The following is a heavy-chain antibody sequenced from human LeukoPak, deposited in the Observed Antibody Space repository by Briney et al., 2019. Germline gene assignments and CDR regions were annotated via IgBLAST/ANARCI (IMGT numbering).Heavy chain of an antibody. CDR2: IYTSGST. J-gene: IGHJ6*02. D-gene: IGHD6-19*01. Sequence: PSETLSLTCTVSGGSISSCSYYWSWIRQPAGKGLEWIGRIYTSGSTNYNPSLKSRVTISVDTSKNQFSLKLSSVTAADTAVYYCARDKQWLVSYYYYGMDVWGQGTTVTVSS. V-gene: IGHV4-61*02. CDR3: ARDKQWLVSYYYYGMDV. CDR1: GGSISSCSYY.